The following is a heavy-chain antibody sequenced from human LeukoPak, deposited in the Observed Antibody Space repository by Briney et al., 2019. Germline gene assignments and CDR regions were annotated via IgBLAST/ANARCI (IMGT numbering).Heavy chain of an antibody. J-gene: IGHJ4*02. Sequence: SVKVSCKASGFTFTSSAMQWVRQARGQRLEWIGWIVVGSGNTNYAQKFQERVTITRDMSTSTAYMELSSLRSEDTAVYYCAKDQRSGGSCLDYWSQGTLVTVSS. CDR1: GFTFTSSA. CDR2: IVVGSGNT. V-gene: IGHV1-58*02. D-gene: IGHD2-15*01. CDR3: AKDQRSGGSCLDY.